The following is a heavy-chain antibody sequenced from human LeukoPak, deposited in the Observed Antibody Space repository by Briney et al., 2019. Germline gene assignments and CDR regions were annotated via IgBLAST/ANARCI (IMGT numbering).Heavy chain of an antibody. CDR3: ARRQPVGLAFDI. CDR2: IVYDGSEK. V-gene: IGHV3-30*04. Sequence: GGSLRLSCAASGFTFSRHPMHWVRQAPGKGLEWVAVIVYDGSEKYYKESVKGRFTISRDNSKNTLYLQMDSLRPEDTAVYYCARRQPVGLAFDIWGQGTMVTVSS. CDR1: GFTFSRHP. D-gene: IGHD2-2*01. J-gene: IGHJ3*02.